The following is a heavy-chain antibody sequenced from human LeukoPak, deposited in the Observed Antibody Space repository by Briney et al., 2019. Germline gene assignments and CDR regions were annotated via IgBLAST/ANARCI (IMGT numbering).Heavy chain of an antibody. CDR1: XGSISSGGYY. V-gene: IGHV4-31*03. D-gene: IGHD6-13*01. Sequence: PSETLSLTCTVSXGSISSGGYYWXWIRQXXXXXXEWIGYIYYSGSTYYNPSLKSRVTISVDTSKNQFSLKLSSVTAADTAVYYCARDCPAAAGTRWFDPWGQGTLVTVSS. J-gene: IGHJ5*02. CDR2: IYYSGST. CDR3: ARDCPAAAGTRWFDP.